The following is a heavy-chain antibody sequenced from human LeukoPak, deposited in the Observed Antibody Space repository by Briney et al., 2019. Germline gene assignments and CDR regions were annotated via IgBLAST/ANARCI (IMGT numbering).Heavy chain of an antibody. CDR3: ASFPPYMVRTDAFDI. Sequence: GGSLRLSCAASGFTLSSYSMNWVRRAPGKGLEWVSSISRSSAYIYYADSVKGRFTISRDNAKNSLYLQMNSLRAEDTAVYYCASFPPYMVRTDAFDIWGQGTMVTVSS. D-gene: IGHD3-10*01. V-gene: IGHV3-21*01. J-gene: IGHJ3*02. CDR2: ISRSSAYI. CDR1: GFTLSSYS.